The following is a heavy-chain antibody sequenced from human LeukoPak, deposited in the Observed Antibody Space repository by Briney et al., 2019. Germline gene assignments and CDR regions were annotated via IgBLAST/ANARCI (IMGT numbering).Heavy chain of an antibody. CDR2: ISGYNGNT. Sequence: ASVKLSCNASGYTFTSCGISWGRQPPGQGLGLVGWISGYNGNTNYAQKLQGRVTMTTDTSTSTAYLELRSLRSDDTAVYYCAREGGSYYVVADYWGQGSLVTVSS. CDR3: AREGGSYYVVADY. V-gene: IGHV1-18*01. D-gene: IGHD1-26*01. CDR1: GYTFTSCG. J-gene: IGHJ4*02.